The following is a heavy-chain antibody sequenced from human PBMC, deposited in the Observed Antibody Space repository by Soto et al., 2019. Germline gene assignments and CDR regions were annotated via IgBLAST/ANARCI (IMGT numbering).Heavy chain of an antibody. CDR1: GFNFSSYG. V-gene: IGHV3-33*01. J-gene: IGHJ6*02. D-gene: IGHD1-26*01. CDR3: ARGSDYYYAIDV. CDR2: IWDDGSNK. Sequence: QVQLVESGGGVVQPGRSLRRSCAASGFNFSSYGMHWVRQAPGKWLEWVAVIWDDGSNKSYADSVKGRFTISRDNSKTALYLQMNSLRAEDTAVYYCARGSDYYYAIDVWGQGTTVTVSS.